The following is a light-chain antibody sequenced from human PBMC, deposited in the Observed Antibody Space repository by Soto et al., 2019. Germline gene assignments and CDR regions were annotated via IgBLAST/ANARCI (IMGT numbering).Light chain of an antibody. CDR1: QTVSSY. Sequence: DIVLTQSPATLSLSPGERATLSCRVSQTVSSYLAWYQQKPGQAPRLLIYDASNRAAGIPARFSGSGSGTDFTLTISSLEPEDFAVYYCQQRRNWPPTFGQGTKVEIK. CDR2: DAS. J-gene: IGKJ1*01. CDR3: QQRRNWPPT. V-gene: IGKV3-11*01.